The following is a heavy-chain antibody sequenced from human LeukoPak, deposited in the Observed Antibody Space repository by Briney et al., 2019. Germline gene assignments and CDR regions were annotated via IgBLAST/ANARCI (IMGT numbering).Heavy chain of an antibody. V-gene: IGHV4-34*01. Sequence: SETLSLTCAVYGGSFSGYYWSWIRQPPGKGLEWIGEINHSGSTNYYPSLKSRVTISVDTSKNQFSLKLSSVTAADTAVYYCATSYYDFWSGYYKGYMDVWGKGTTVTVSS. CDR3: ATSYYDFWSGYYKGYMDV. D-gene: IGHD3-3*01. J-gene: IGHJ6*03. CDR2: INHSGST. CDR1: GGSFSGYY.